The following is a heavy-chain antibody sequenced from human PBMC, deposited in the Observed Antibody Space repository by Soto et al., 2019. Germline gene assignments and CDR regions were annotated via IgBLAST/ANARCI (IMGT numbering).Heavy chain of an antibody. CDR2: IIPIFGTA. CDR1: GGTFSSYA. J-gene: IGHJ4*02. Sequence: ASVKVSCKASGGTFSSYAISWVRQAPGQGLEWMGGIIPIFGTANYAQKFQGRVTITADESTSTAYMELSSLRSEDTAVDYCAREPLYSSSSALDYWGQGTLVTVSS. V-gene: IGHV1-69*13. D-gene: IGHD6-6*01. CDR3: AREPLYSSSSALDY.